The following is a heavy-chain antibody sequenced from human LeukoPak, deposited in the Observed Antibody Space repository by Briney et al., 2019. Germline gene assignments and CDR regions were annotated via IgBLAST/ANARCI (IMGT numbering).Heavy chain of an antibody. CDR1: GFTFSSYG. Sequence: GRSLRLSCAASGFTFSSYGMHWVRQAPGKGLEWVAVIWYDGSNKYYADSVKGRFTISRDNSKNTLYLQMNSLRAEDTAVYYCAKDQGGYCSSTSCPPVFFDYWGQGTLVTVSS. D-gene: IGHD2-2*01. J-gene: IGHJ4*02. CDR2: IWYDGSNK. V-gene: IGHV3-33*06. CDR3: AKDQGGYCSSTSCPPVFFDY.